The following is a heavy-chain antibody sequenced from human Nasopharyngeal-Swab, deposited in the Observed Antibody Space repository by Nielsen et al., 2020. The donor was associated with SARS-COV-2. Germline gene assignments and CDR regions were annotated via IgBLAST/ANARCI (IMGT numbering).Heavy chain of an antibody. CDR3: AKGLSGYCSGGSCYPDY. CDR1: GFTFSSYG. V-gene: IGHV3-23*03. D-gene: IGHD2-15*01. CDR2: IYSGGSST. J-gene: IGHJ4*02. Sequence: GGSLRLSCAASGFTFSSYGMGWVRQAPGKGLEWVSAIYSGGSSTYYADSVKGRFTISRDNSKNTLYLQMNSLRAEDTAVYYCAKGLSGYCSGGSCYPDYWGQGTLVTVSS.